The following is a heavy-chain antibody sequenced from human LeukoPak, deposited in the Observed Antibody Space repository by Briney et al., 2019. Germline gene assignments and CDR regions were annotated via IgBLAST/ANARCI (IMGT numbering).Heavy chain of an antibody. CDR3: ARDLGYCSGGSCYRYWYFDL. CDR2: TYYRSKWYN. Sequence: SQTLSLTCAISGDSVSSNSAAWNWIRQSPSRGLEWLGRTYYRSKWYNDYAVSVKSRITINPDTSKNQFSLQLNSVTPEDTAVYYCARDLGYCSGGSCYRYWYFDLWGRGTLVTVSS. J-gene: IGHJ2*01. D-gene: IGHD2-15*01. CDR1: GDSVSSNSAA. V-gene: IGHV6-1*01.